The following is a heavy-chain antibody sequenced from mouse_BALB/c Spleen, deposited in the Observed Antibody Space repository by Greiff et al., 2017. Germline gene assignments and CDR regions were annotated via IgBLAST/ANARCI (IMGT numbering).Heavy chain of an antibody. J-gene: IGHJ3*01. V-gene: IGHV1S56*01. Sequence: VQLQESGPELVKPGASVRISCKASGYTFTSYYIHWVKQRPGQGLEWIGWIYPGNVNTKYNEKFKGKATLTADKSSSTAYMQLSSLTSEDSAVYFCARGRITTEEFAYWGQGTLVTVSA. CDR2: IYPGNVNT. D-gene: IGHD2-4*01. CDR3: ARGRITTEEFAY. CDR1: GYTFTSYY.